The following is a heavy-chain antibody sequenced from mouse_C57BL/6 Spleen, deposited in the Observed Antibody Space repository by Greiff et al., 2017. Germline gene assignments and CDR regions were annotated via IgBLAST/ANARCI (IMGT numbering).Heavy chain of an antibody. V-gene: IGHV1-82*01. CDR2: IYPGDGDT. CDR1: GYAFSSSW. J-gene: IGHJ4*01. CDR3: AKEIYYGNLYAMDY. D-gene: IGHD2-1*01. Sequence: LVESGPELVKPGASVKISCKASGYAFSSSWMNWVKQRPGKGLEWIGRIYPGDGDTNYNGKFKGKATLTADKSSSTAYMQLSSLTSEDSAVYFCAKEIYYGNLYAMDYWGQGTSVTVSS.